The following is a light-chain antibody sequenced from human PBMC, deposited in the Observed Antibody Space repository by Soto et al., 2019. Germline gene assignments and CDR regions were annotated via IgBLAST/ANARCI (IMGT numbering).Light chain of an antibody. CDR2: DVF. Sequence: QSALTQPPSASGSPGQSVTSSCTGTSSDVGGYNYVSWYQQHPGKAPKLIIFDVFKRPSGVPDRFSGSKSGNTASLTVSGLQAEDEADYYCSSYAGGNNVFGTGTKVTVL. CDR3: SSYAGGNNV. J-gene: IGLJ1*01. V-gene: IGLV2-8*01. CDR1: SSDVGGYNY.